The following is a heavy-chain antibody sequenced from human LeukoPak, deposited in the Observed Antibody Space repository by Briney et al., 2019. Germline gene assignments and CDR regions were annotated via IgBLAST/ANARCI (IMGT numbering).Heavy chain of an antibody. V-gene: IGHV3-66*01. J-gene: IGHJ4*02. CDR1: GFIFSSHG. CDR2: IYSGGST. D-gene: IGHD6-13*01. Sequence: GGSLRLSCEASGFIFSSHGMHWVRQAPGKGLEWVSVIYSGGSTYYADSVKGRFTISRDNSKNTLYLQMNSLRAEDAAVYYCMAAGRDYWGQGTLVTVSS. CDR3: MAAGRDY.